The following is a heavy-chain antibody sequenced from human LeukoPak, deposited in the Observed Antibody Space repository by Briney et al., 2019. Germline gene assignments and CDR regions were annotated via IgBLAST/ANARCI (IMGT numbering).Heavy chain of an antibody. CDR2: LYTSGST. CDR3: ARSYSNPPETHYYSYYYMDV. Sequence: SSETLSLTCTVSGGSISSYYWSWIRQPAGKGLEWIGRLYTSGSTDYNPSLKSRVTMSVDTSKNQFSLKMSSVTAADTAVYYCARSYSNPPETHYYSYYYMDVWGKGTTVTVSS. D-gene: IGHD4-11*01. CDR1: GGSISSYY. V-gene: IGHV4-4*07. J-gene: IGHJ6*03.